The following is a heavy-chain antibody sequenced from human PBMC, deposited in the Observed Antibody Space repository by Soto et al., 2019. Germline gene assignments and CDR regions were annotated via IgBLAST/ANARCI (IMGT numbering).Heavy chain of an antibody. V-gene: IGHV3-21*01. CDR1: GFTLSSYS. J-gene: IGHJ4*02. Sequence: EVQLVESGGGLVKPGGSLRLSCAGSGFTLSSYSMNWVRQAPGKGLEWVSSISSSSSYIYYADSVKGRFTISRDNAKRSGYLQMDSLRAEDTAVYYCARDRGGDCTGGTCYSLDYWGQGTLVTVSS. D-gene: IGHD2-15*01. CDR3: ARDRGGDCTGGTCYSLDY. CDR2: ISSSSSYI.